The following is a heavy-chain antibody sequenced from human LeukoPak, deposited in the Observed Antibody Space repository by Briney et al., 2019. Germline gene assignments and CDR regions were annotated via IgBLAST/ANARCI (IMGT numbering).Heavy chain of an antibody. CDR3: ANRATSGHFFDY. Sequence: SETLSLTCTVSGYSISDGNYWGWIRQPPGKGLEWIGSIFHTGSTYDNPSLKSRVTTSVDTSKNQFSLKLSSVTAADTAVYYCANRATSGHFFDYWGQGTLVTVSS. CDR1: GYSISDGNY. V-gene: IGHV4-38-2*02. J-gene: IGHJ4*02. CDR2: IFHTGST. D-gene: IGHD3-3*02.